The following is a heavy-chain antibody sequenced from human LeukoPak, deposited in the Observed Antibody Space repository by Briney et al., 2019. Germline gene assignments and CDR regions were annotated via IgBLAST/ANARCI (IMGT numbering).Heavy chain of an antibody. CDR3: AGLCTSCYTGFDY. Sequence: GESLKISCKGSGYSFTSYWIGWVRQMPGKGLEWMGIIYPVDSDTRYSPSFQGQVTISADKSITTAYLQWSSLKASDTAMYYCAGLCTSCYTGFDYWGQGTLVTVSS. CDR2: IYPVDSDT. CDR1: GYSFTSYW. V-gene: IGHV5-51*01. J-gene: IGHJ4*02. D-gene: IGHD2-2*02.